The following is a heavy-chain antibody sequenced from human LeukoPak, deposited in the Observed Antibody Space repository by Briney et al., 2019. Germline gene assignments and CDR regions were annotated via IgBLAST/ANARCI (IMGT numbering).Heavy chain of an antibody. J-gene: IGHJ4*02. CDR2: INHSGST. Sequence: SETLSLTCAVYGGSFSGYYWSWIRQPPGKGLEWIGEINHSGSTNYNPSPKSRVTISVDTSKNQFSLKLSSVTAADTAVYYCASMVRGVHFDYWGQGTLVTVSS. CDR3: ASMVRGVHFDY. V-gene: IGHV4-34*01. CDR1: GGSFSGYY. D-gene: IGHD3-10*01.